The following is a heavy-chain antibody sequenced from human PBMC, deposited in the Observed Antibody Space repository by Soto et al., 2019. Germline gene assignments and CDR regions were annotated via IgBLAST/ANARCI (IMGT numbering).Heavy chain of an antibody. CDR3: ARGGGYSGYDDNWFDP. D-gene: IGHD5-12*01. CDR2: IIPIFGTA. V-gene: IGHV1-69*01. Sequence: QVQLVQSGAEVKKPGSSVKVSCKTSGGTFSSYAISWVRQAPGQGLEWMGGIIPIFGTANYAQKVQGRVTITADESTSTAYMELSSLRSEDTAVYYCARGGGYSGYDDNWFDPWGQGTLVTVSS. CDR1: GGTFSSYA. J-gene: IGHJ5*02.